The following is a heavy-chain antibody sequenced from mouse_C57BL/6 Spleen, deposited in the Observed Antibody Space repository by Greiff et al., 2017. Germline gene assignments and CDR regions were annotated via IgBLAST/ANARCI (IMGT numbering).Heavy chain of an antibody. J-gene: IGHJ2*01. D-gene: IGHD1-1*01. V-gene: IGHV3-6*01. CDR1: GYSITSGYY. Sequence: EVKLMESGPGLVKPSQSLSLTCSVTGYSITSGYYWNWIRQFPGNKLEWMGYISYDGSNNYNPSLKNRISITRDTSKNQFFRKLNSVTTEDTATYYGARGDYGGYFDYWGQGTTLTVSS. CDR2: ISYDGSN. CDR3: ARGDYGGYFDY.